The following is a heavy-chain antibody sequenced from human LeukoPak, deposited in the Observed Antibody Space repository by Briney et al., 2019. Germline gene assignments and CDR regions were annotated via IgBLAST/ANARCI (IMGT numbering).Heavy chain of an antibody. J-gene: IGHJ4*02. D-gene: IGHD1-26*01. Sequence: SETLSLTCTVSGGSISSSSYYWGWIRQPPGKGLEWIGSTYYSGSTYYNPSLKSRVTISVDTSKNQFSLKLSSVTAADTAVYYCARVAWESTGLSDCWGQGTLVTVSS. CDR1: GGSISSSSYY. CDR2: TYYSGST. CDR3: ARVAWESTGLSDC. V-gene: IGHV4-39*07.